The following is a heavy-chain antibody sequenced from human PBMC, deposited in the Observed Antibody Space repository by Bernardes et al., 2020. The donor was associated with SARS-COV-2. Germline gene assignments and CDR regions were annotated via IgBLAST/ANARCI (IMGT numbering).Heavy chain of an antibody. CDR2: ISSSSSTI. Sequence: GGSLRLSCAASGFTFSFYSMNWVRQAPGKGLEWVSYISSSSSTIYYADSVKGRFTISRDNAKNSLYLQMNSLRDEDTAVYYCARGGSDSSGYYYIFDYWGQGTLVTVSS. CDR1: GFTFSFYS. D-gene: IGHD3-22*01. V-gene: IGHV3-48*02. J-gene: IGHJ4*02. CDR3: ARGGSDSSGYYYIFDY.